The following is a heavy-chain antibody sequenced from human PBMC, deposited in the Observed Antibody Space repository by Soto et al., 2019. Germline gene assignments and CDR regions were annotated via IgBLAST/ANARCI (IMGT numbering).Heavy chain of an antibody. V-gene: IGHV4-61*01. Sequence: SETLDLTCTVSGGSVSTGSYDWSWIRQPPGKGLEWIGKIFFTGSAHYNPSLRNRVTMSVDTSKDQFSLTLTSVTAADTAVYYCARDGHGMDVWGQGTTVTVSS. CDR2: IFFTGSA. CDR1: GGSVSTGSYD. J-gene: IGHJ6*02. CDR3: ARDGHGMDV.